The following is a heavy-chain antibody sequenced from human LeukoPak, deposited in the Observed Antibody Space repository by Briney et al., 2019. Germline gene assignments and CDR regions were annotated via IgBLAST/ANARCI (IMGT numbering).Heavy chain of an antibody. D-gene: IGHD5/OR15-5a*01. CDR3: ARDRSTTHFDY. CDR2: MWYDGSNT. CDR1: GFTFSNYA. J-gene: IGHJ4*02. V-gene: IGHV3-33*08. Sequence: PGGSLRLSCAASGFTFSNYAMSWVRQAPGKGLEWVAMMWYDGSNTYYADSVKGRFTISRDNSKNTLFLQVDSLRAEDTAVYYCARDRSTTHFDYWGQGTLVTVSS.